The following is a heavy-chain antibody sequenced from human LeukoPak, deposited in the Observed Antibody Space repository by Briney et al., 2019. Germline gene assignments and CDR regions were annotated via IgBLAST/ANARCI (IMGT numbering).Heavy chain of an antibody. CDR2: IIPIFGTA. Sequence: SVKVSCKASGGTFISYAISWVRQAPGQGLEWMGRIIPIFGTANYAQKFQGRVTITTDQSPSTAYMELSSLRSEDTAMYYCARVLGYCSGGSCNYYFDYWGQGTLVTVSS. V-gene: IGHV1-69*05. CDR1: GGTFISYA. D-gene: IGHD2-15*01. CDR3: ARVLGYCSGGSCNYYFDY. J-gene: IGHJ4*02.